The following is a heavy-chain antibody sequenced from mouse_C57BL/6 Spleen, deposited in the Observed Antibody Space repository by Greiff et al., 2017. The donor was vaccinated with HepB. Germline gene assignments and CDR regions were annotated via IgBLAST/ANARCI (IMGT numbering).Heavy chain of an antibody. CDR1: GYSITSGYY. Sequence: EVQLQESGPGLVKPSQSLSLTCSVTGYSITSGYYWNWIRQFPGTKLEWMGYISYDGSNNYNPSLKNRISITRDTSKNQFFLKLNSVTTEDTATYYCARGGGYDGFAYWGQGTLVTVSA. CDR2: ISYDGSN. CDR3: ARGGGYDGFAY. J-gene: IGHJ3*01. D-gene: IGHD2-2*01. V-gene: IGHV3-6*01.